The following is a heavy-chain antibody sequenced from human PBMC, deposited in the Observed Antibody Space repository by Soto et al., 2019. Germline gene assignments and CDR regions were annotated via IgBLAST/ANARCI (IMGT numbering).Heavy chain of an antibody. V-gene: IGHV3-73*01. D-gene: IGHD3-10*01. CDR2: IRTKSNNFAT. CDR3: SRHQEGRSMVFYGMDV. Sequence: AGSLTLSCAASGFTLSGSDIHWVRQAYGKGLEWVGRIRTKSNNFATSYAESVRGRFTISRDDSDNTASLQMSSLKTEDTAIYYCSRHQEGRSMVFYGMDVWGQGTTVTVSS. CDR1: GFTLSGSD. J-gene: IGHJ6*02.